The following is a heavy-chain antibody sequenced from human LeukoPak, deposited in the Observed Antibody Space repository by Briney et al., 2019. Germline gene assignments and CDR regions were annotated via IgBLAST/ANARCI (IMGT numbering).Heavy chain of an antibody. Sequence: GASVKVSCKASGGTFSSYAISWVRQAPGQGLEWMGRIIPILGIANYAQKFQGRVTITADKSTSTAYMELSSLRSEDTAVYYCARDRDTAMASDYWGQGTLVTVSS. V-gene: IGHV1-69*04. CDR2: IIPILGIA. J-gene: IGHJ4*02. CDR1: GGTFSSYA. CDR3: ARDRDTAMASDY. D-gene: IGHD5-18*01.